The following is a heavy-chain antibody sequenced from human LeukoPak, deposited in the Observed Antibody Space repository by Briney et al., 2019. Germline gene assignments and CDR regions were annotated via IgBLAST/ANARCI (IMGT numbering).Heavy chain of an antibody. CDR2: ISYSGNT. Sequence: SSETLSLTCTVSGGSISSSSYYWGWIRQSPGKGLEWIGSISYSGNTYYNPSLKSRVTISVDTSKNQFSLKLSSVTAADTAVYYCARDTRGYSYGYGNAFDIWGQGTMVTVSS. D-gene: IGHD5-18*01. V-gene: IGHV4-39*07. J-gene: IGHJ3*02. CDR3: ARDTRGYSYGYGNAFDI. CDR1: GGSISSSSYY.